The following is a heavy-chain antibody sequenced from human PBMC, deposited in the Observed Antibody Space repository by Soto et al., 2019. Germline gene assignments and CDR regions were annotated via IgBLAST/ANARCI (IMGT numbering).Heavy chain of an antibody. CDR1: GGSISSYY. D-gene: IGHD2-15*01. CDR3: ARLSAPYYFDY. J-gene: IGHJ4*02. Sequence: LETLSLTCTVSGGSISSYYWSWIRQPPGKGLEWIGYIYYSGSTNYNPSLKSRVTISVDTSKNQFSLKLSSVTAADTAVYYCARLSAPYYFDYWGQGTLVTVSS. V-gene: IGHV4-59*01. CDR2: IYYSGST.